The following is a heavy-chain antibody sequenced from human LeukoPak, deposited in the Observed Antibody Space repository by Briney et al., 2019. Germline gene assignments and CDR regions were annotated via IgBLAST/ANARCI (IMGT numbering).Heavy chain of an antibody. D-gene: IGHD6-13*01. J-gene: IGHJ4*02. CDR2: IWYDGSNK. V-gene: IGHV3-33*08. CDR1: GFNFNNYW. CDR3: ARGGEYSSSPFGY. Sequence: GGSLRLSCAASGFNFNNYWMSWLRQAPGKGLEWVAVIWYDGSNKYYADSVKGRFTISRDNSKNTLYLQMNSLRAEDTAVYYCARGGEYSSSPFGYWGQGTLVTVSS.